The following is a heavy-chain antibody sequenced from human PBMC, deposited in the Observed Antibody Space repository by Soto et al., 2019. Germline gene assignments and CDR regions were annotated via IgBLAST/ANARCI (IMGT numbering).Heavy chain of an antibody. CDR2: IYWNDDK. D-gene: IGHD6-13*01. J-gene: IGHJ5*02. V-gene: IGHV2-5*01. CDR3: APRLYRSSWWVPWFDP. CDR1: GFSLSTSGVG. Sequence: SGPTLVNPTQTLTLTCTFSGFSLSTSGVGVGWTRQPPGKALEWLALIYWNDDKRYSPSLKSRLTITKDTSKNQVVLTMTNMDPVDTATYYWAPRLYRSSWWVPWFDPWGQGALVTV.